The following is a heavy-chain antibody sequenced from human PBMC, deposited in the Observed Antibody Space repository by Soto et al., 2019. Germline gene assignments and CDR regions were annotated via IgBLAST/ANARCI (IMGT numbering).Heavy chain of an antibody. Sequence: ASVKVSCKASGYTFTSYYMHWVRQAPGQGLEWMGIINPSGGSTSYAQKFQGRVTMTRDTSTSTVYMELSSLRSEDTAVYYCARDLGYCTNGVCPSSYWGQGTLVTVSS. V-gene: IGHV1-46*01. D-gene: IGHD2-8*01. J-gene: IGHJ4*02. CDR3: ARDLGYCTNGVCPSSY. CDR1: GYTFTSYY. CDR2: INPSGGST.